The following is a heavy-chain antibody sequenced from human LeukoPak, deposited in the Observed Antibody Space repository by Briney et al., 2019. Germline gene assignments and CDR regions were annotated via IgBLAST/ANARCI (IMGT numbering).Heavy chain of an antibody. J-gene: IGHJ6*03. CDR1: GYTFTSYG. D-gene: IGHD1-26*01. V-gene: IGHV1-18*01. CDR2: ISAYNGNT. CDR3: ARRRVVGGNYYYYMDV. Sequence: ASVKVSCKASGYTFTSYGISWERQAPGQGLERMGWISAYNGNTNYAQKLQGRVTMTTDTSTSTAYMELRSLRSDDTAVYYCARRRVVGGNYYYYMDVWGKGTTVTVSS.